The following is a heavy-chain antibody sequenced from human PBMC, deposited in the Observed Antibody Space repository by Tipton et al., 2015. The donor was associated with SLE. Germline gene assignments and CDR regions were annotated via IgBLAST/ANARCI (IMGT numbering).Heavy chain of an antibody. V-gene: IGHV4-34*01. J-gene: IGHJ4*02. Sequence: TLSLTCAVYGGSFSGYYWSWIRQPPGKGLEWIGEINHSGSTNYNPSLKSRVTISVDTSKNQFSLKLSSVTAADTAVYYCARREFLEWLAFDYWGQGTLVTVSS. CDR1: GGSFSGYY. D-gene: IGHD3-3*01. CDR2: INHSGST. CDR3: ARREFLEWLAFDY.